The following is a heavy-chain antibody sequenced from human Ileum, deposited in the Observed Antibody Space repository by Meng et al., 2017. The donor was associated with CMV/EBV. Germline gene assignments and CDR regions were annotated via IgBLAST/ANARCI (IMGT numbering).Heavy chain of an antibody. V-gene: IGHV3-30*02. CDR3: AKVGFGWYSIDY. CDR2: IRYDGTVQ. CDR1: GFTFSIYG. D-gene: IGHD6-19*01. J-gene: IGHJ4*02. Sequence: QVQLVDSGGGVFQPGGSRRLSCAASGFTFSIYGMHWVRQAPGKGLEWVAFIRYDGTVQNYADSVKGRFTISRDNSWNMLSLEMNSLRPEDTAVYYCAKVGFGWYSIDYWGQGTLVTVSS.